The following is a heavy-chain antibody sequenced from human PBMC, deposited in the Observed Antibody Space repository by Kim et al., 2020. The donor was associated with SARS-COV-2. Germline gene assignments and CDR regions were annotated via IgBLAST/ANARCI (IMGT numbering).Heavy chain of an antibody. CDR1: GSTLTSFS. J-gene: IGHJ4*02. V-gene: IGHV1-24*01. CDR3: ATYASGRRYFDL. CDR2: FDPEHGET. D-gene: IGHD3-10*01. Sequence: ASVKVSCKVSGSTLTSFSMHWVRQAPGKGLEWMGGFDPEHGETYSQLFQGRVTLTEDTGTDTGYMEMNSLTSEDTAVYYCATYASGRRYFDLWGQGTLVT.